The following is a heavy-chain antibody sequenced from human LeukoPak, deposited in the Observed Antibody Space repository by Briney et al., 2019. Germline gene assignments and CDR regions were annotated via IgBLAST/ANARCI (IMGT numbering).Heavy chain of an antibody. V-gene: IGHV1-2*02. D-gene: IGHD3-10*01. Sequence: GASVKVSCKASGYTFTDYSMHWVRQAPGQGLEWMGWINPNSGGTNYAQKFQGRVTMTRDTSISTAYMELSGLRSDDTAVYYCARLEGFGELGYYYYMDVWGKGTTVTISS. CDR2: INPNSGGT. CDR3: ARLEGFGELGYYYYMDV. J-gene: IGHJ6*03. CDR1: GYTFTDYS.